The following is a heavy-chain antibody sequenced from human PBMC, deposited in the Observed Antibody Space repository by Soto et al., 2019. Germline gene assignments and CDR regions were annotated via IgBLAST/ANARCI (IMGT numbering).Heavy chain of an antibody. D-gene: IGHD3-10*01. CDR3: AKGHYYGSGSYVNWFDP. CDR1: GFTFSSYA. J-gene: IGHJ5*02. CDR2: ISGSGGST. Sequence: PGGSLRLSCAASGFTFSSYAMSWVRQAPGKGLEWVSAISGSGGSTYYADSVKGRFTISRDNSKNTLYLQMNSLRAEDTAVYYCAKGHYYGSGSYVNWFDPWGQGTLVTVSS. V-gene: IGHV3-23*01.